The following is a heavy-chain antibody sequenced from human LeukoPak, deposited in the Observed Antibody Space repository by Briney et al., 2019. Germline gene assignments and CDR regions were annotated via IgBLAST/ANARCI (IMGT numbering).Heavy chain of an antibody. D-gene: IGHD6-25*01. CDR3: ARWGSELPDDAFDI. CDR1: GFTFSSYS. Sequence: GGSLRLSCAASGFTFSSYSMNWVRQAPGKGLEWVSSISSSSSYIYYADSVKGRFTISRDNAKNSLYLQMNSLRAEDTAVYYCARWGSELPDDAFDIWGQGTMVTVSS. V-gene: IGHV3-21*01. CDR2: ISSSSSYI. J-gene: IGHJ3*02.